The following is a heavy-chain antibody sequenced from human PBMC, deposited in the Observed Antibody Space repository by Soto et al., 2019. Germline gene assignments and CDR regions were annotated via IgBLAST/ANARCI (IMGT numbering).Heavy chain of an antibody. J-gene: IGHJ5*02. CDR1: GGTFSSYA. CDR3: ARAGCSSTSCYHNWFDP. V-gene: IGHV1-69*01. Sequence: QVQLVQSGAEVKKPGSSVKVSCKASGGTFSSYAISWVRQAPGQGLEWMGGIIPIFGTANYAQKFQGRVTITADESTSTAYMELSSMRSDDTAVYYCARAGCSSTSCYHNWFDPWGHGTLVTVSS. D-gene: IGHD2-2*01. CDR2: IIPIFGTA.